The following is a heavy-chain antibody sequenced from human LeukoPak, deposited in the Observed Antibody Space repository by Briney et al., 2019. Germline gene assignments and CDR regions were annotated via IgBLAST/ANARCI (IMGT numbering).Heavy chain of an antibody. D-gene: IGHD3-22*01. Sequence: SETLSLTCTVSGGSISSSSYYWGWIRQPPGKGLEWIGSIYYSGSTYYNPSLKSRVTISVDTSKNQFSLKLSSVTAADTAVYYCARHGGYYDSLWYFDYWGQGTLVTVSS. V-gene: IGHV4-39*01. CDR3: ARHGGYYDSLWYFDY. CDR1: GGSISSSSYY. J-gene: IGHJ4*02. CDR2: IYYSGST.